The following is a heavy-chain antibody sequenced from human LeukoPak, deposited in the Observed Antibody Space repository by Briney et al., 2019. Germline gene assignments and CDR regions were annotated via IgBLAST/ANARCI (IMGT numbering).Heavy chain of an antibody. CDR1: GGSISSSSYY. J-gene: IGHJ4*02. CDR2: IYYSGST. Sequence: SETLSLTCTVSGGSISSSSYYWGWIRQPPGKGLEWIGSIYYSGSTYYIPSLKSRVTISVDTSKNQFSLKLSSVTAADTAVYYCARHRRITMVRGVHTPFDYWGQGTLVTVSS. V-gene: IGHV4-39*01. D-gene: IGHD3-10*01. CDR3: ARHRRITMVRGVHTPFDY.